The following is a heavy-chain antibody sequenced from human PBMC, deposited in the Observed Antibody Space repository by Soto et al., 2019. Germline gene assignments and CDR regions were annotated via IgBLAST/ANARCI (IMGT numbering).Heavy chain of an antibody. Sequence: PSQTLSLTCAISGDSVSDSSVSWNWIRQSPSRGLEWLGRTNYGSKWSYAYAESVRSRITINADTSKNQFSLKLSSVTAADTAVYYCARAHDYYDSSGRPSWGQGTLVTVSS. CDR3: ARAHDYYDSSGRPS. J-gene: IGHJ5*02. D-gene: IGHD3-22*01. CDR1: GDSVSDSSVS. V-gene: IGHV6-1*01. CDR2: TNYGSKWSY.